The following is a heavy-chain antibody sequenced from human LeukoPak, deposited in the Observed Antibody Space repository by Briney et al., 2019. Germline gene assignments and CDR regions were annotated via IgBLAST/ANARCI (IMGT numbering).Heavy chain of an antibody. D-gene: IGHD3-10*01. CDR2: ISGSGDTT. J-gene: IGHJ6*03. V-gene: IGHV3-23*01. CDR3: AKDHNYASGSSYLVGPHYYYMDV. CDR1: RFSISRYG. Sequence: GGSLRLSCTDSRFSISRYGMSWVRQAPGKGLEWVSVISGSGDTTYYADSVKGRFTISRDNSRNTLYLEIHSLRAEDAAVYNCAKDHNYASGSSYLVGPHYYYMDVWGKGTTVTISS.